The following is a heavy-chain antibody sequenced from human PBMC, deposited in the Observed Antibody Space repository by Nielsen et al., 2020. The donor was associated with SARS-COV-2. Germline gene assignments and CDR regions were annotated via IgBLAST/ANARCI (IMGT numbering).Heavy chain of an antibody. V-gene: IGHV1-18*01. CDR2: ISAYNGNT. D-gene: IGHD5-12*01. CDR1: GYTFTNYG. Sequence: ASVKVSCRASGYTFTNYGFSWVRQAPGQGLEWMGWISAYNGNTNYAQKLQGRVTMTTDTSTSIAYMELRSLRSDDTAMYYCAREGSWLRFIDYWGQGTLVTVSS. CDR3: AREGSWLRFIDY. J-gene: IGHJ4*02.